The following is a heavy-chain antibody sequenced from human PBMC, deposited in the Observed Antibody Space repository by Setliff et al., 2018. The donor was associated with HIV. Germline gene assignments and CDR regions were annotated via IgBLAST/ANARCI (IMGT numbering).Heavy chain of an antibody. CDR1: GGTFSSYA. CDR2: ISAYNGNT. Sequence: ASVKVSCKASGGTFSSYAISWVRQAPGQGLEWMGWISAYNGNTNYAQKLQGRVTMTTDTSTSTAYMEVSSLRSEDTAVYYCARDFPSPDYSSSWAHLYYHYGMDVWGQGTTVTVSS. CDR3: ARDFPSPDYSSSWAHLYYHYGMDV. V-gene: IGHV1-18*01. D-gene: IGHD6-13*01. J-gene: IGHJ6*02.